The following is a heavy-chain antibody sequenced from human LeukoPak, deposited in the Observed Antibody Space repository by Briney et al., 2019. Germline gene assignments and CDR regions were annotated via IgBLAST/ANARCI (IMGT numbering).Heavy chain of an antibody. CDR1: GFTFSSCA. CDR2: ISYDGSNK. V-gene: IGHV3-30*04. J-gene: IGHJ4*02. CDR3: ARDIYDILTGYYIDY. D-gene: IGHD3-9*01. Sequence: GGSLRLSCAASGFTFSSCAMHWVRQAPGKGLEWVAVISYDGSNKYYAGSVKGRFTISRDNSKNTLYLQMNSLRAEDTAVYYCARDIYDILTGYYIDYWGQGTLVTVSS.